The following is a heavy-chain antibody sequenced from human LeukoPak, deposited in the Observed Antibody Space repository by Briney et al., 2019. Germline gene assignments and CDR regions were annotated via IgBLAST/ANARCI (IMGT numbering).Heavy chain of an antibody. D-gene: IGHD6-25*01. CDR2: ISYDGSNK. Sequence: GGSLRLSCAASGFTFSSYAMHWVRQAPGKGLERVAVISYDGSNKYYADSVRGRFTISRDNSKNTLYLQMNSLRAEDTAVYYCARSRRFRDSGMDYWGQGTLVTVSS. CDR1: GFTFSSYA. CDR3: ARSRRFRDSGMDY. V-gene: IGHV3-30*04. J-gene: IGHJ4*02.